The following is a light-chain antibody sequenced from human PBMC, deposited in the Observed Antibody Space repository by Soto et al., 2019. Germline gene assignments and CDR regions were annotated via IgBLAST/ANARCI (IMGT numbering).Light chain of an antibody. Sequence: QSALTQPRSVSGSPGQSVTISCTETSSDVGGYNFVSWYQQRPGKAPQLMIYDVGNRPSGVPDRFSGSKSGNAASLTISRSQPQAEADYDCCSDSCTSSFAYVFGGGTKLTVL. CDR2: DVG. CDR1: SSDVGGYNF. J-gene: IGLJ1*01. V-gene: IGLV2-11*01. CDR3: CSDSCTSSFAYV.